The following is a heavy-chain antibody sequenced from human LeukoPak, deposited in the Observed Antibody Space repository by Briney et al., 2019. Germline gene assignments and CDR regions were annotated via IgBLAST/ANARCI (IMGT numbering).Heavy chain of an antibody. CDR1: VYTFTSYD. CDR2: MNRNSGNT. J-gene: IGHJ4*02. V-gene: IGHV1-8*01. Sequence: ASVKVSCKASVYTFTSYDINWVRQAPGQGLEWMGWMNRNSGNTGYAQKFQGRVTLTRNTSISTAYMELSSLRSEDTAVYYCARVSAGWLQSLGYWGRGTLVTVSS. CDR3: ARVSAGWLQSLGY. D-gene: IGHD5-24*01.